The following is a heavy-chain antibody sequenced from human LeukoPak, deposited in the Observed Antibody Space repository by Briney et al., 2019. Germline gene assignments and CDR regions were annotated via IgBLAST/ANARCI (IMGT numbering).Heavy chain of an antibody. CDR2: IYYSGST. V-gene: IGHV4-59*01. CDR3: ARDGRPTYYFDY. J-gene: IGHJ4*02. Sequence: SETLSLTCTVSGGSISSYYWSWIRQPPGKGLEWIGYIYYSGSTNYNPSLKSRVTISVDTSKNQFSLKLSPVTAADTAVYYCARDGRPTYYFDYWGQGTLVTVSS. CDR1: GGSISSYY.